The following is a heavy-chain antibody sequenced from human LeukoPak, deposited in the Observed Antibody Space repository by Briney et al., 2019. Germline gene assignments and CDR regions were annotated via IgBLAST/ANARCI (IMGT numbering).Heavy chain of an antibody. CDR2: IYTSGST. CDR3: ARGIFGVVIINYYYYYMDV. J-gene: IGHJ6*03. CDR1: GGSFSGYY. D-gene: IGHD3-3*01. Sequence: SETLSLTCAVYGGSFSGYYWSWIRQPPGKGLEWIGYIYTSGSTNYNPSLKSRVTISVDTSKNQFSLKLSSVTAADTAVYYCARGIFGVVIINYYYYYMDVWGKGTTVTVSS. V-gene: IGHV4-4*09.